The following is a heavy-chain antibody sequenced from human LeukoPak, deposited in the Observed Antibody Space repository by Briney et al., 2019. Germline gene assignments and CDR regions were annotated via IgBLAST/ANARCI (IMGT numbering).Heavy chain of an antibody. CDR3: AKDKEVAVVPAATRPYFDY. D-gene: IGHD2-2*01. Sequence: GGSLRLSCAASGFTFSSYAMSWVRQALGKGLEWVPAISGGGGSTYYADSVKGRFTISRDNSKNTLYLQMDSLRAEDTAVYYCAKDKEVAVVPAATRPYFDYWGQGTLVTVSS. V-gene: IGHV3-23*01. CDR2: ISGGGGST. CDR1: GFTFSSYA. J-gene: IGHJ4*02.